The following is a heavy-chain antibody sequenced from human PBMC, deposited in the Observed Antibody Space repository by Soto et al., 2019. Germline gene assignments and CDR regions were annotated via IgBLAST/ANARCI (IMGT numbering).Heavy chain of an antibody. Sequence: RXXSLKISCKGSAFTFTTYWIGWVRQMPGKGLEWMGIIXPGDYXTRYSQYFEGXXTISADKXXSTDYLQWSSLKASDTAMYYCARHEQFYYYMDVWGKGTTVTVSS. CDR3: ARHEQFYYYMDV. CDR2: IXPGDYXT. J-gene: IGHJ6*03. CDR1: AFTFTTYW. D-gene: IGHD4-4*01. V-gene: IGHV5-51*01.